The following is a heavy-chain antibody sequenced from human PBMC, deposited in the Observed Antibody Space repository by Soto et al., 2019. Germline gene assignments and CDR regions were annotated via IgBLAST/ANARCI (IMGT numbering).Heavy chain of an antibody. CDR1: GFTFSSYS. CDR3: ARTDIVVVPAPFDY. V-gene: IGHV3-21*01. D-gene: IGHD2-2*01. J-gene: IGHJ4*02. Sequence: GGSLRLSCAASGFTFSSYSMNWVRQAPGKGLEWVSSISSSSSYIYYADSVKGRFTISRDNAKNSLYLQMNSLRAEDTAVYYCARTDIVVVPAPFDYCGQGTLVTVSS. CDR2: ISSSSSYI.